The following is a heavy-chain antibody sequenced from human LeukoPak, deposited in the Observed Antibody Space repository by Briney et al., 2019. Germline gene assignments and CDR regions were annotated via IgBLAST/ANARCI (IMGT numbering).Heavy chain of an antibody. CDR2: IYSGGST. CDR3: ARGGCYYGMDV. V-gene: IGHV3-66*01. CDR1: GFTVSSNY. J-gene: IGHJ6*02. Sequence: GGSLRLSCAASGFTVSSNYMSWVRQAPGRGLEWVSVIYSGGSTYYAGSVKGRFTISRDNSKNTLYLQMNSLRAEDTAVYYCARGGCYYGMDVWGQGTTVTVSS. D-gene: IGHD6-25*01.